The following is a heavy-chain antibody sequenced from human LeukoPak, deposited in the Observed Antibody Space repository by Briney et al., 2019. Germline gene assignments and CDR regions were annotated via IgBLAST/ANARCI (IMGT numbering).Heavy chain of an antibody. V-gene: IGHV5-51*01. Sequence: GESLKISCECSGYSLSTHWIAWVRQMPGKGLEWMGIVYPGESQSRNSPSFQGQVTISVDRSTSVAYVQWSSLKASDSAMYYCASGSGNYYGSGTKTHYPYYVDYWGQGTLVTVSS. D-gene: IGHD3-10*01. CDR3: ASGSGNYYGSGTKTHYPYYVDY. CDR1: GYSLSTHW. J-gene: IGHJ4*02. CDR2: VYPGESQS.